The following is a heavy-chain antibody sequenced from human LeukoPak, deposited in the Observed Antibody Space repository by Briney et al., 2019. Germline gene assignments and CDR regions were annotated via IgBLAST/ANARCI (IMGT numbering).Heavy chain of an antibody. J-gene: IGHJ4*02. CDR1: GYSFISYW. V-gene: IGHV5-51*01. CDR3: ARRDYGGSWSYSNSPCYY. D-gene: IGHD3-10*01. CDR2: IYPGGSDT. Sequence: GESLKISCKGAGYSFISYWIGCVRQMPGKGLEWMGIIYPGGSDTRYSPSFQGQVTISADKSISTAYLQWSSLKASDTAMYYCARRDYGGSWSYSNSPCYYWGQGTLVTVSS.